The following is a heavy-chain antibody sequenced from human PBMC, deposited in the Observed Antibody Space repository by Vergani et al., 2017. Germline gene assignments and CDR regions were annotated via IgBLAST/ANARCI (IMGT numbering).Heavy chain of an antibody. D-gene: IGHD3-3*01. CDR2: INPSGGST. CDR1: GYPSTSYY. J-gene: IGHJ1*01. CDR3: ARAPGRFLEWYR. Sequence: QVQLVHSGAEVKKPGASVKVSCKASGYPSTSYYMHWVRQAPGQGLEWMGIINPSGGSTSYAQKFQSRVTMTRDTSTSTVYMELSSLRCEDTAVYYCARAPGRFLEWYRWGQGTLVTVSS. V-gene: IGHV1-46*01.